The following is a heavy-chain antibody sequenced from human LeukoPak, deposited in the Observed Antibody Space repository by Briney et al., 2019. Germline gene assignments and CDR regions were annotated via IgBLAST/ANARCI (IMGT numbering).Heavy chain of an antibody. D-gene: IGHD2-2*01. J-gene: IGHJ4*02. Sequence: ASVKVSCKASGYTFTSYAMNWVRQAPGQGLEWMGWINPNNGDTKYIQKFQGRVTMTRDTSINTVYMEVNRLSSDDTAVYYCARYCSRTSCTNDYWGQGTLVTVSS. V-gene: IGHV1-2*02. CDR3: ARYCSRTSCTNDY. CDR2: INPNNGDT. CDR1: GYTFTSYA.